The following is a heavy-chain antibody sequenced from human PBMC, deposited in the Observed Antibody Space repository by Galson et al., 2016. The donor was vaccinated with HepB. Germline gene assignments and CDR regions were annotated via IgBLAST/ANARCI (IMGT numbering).Heavy chain of an antibody. CDR3: LKFGYCGITDCFHAFDI. Sequence: SLRLSCAASGFTFSSYSMHWVRQAPGKGLEYISTISNDGRSRYFVDSVRGRFTISRDNSKNTVYLQMSSLRPEDSATYYCLKFGYCGITDCFHAFDIWGQGTMVTVSS. CDR2: ISNDGRSR. J-gene: IGHJ3*02. V-gene: IGHV3-64D*08. CDR1: GFTFSSYS. D-gene: IGHD2-2*01.